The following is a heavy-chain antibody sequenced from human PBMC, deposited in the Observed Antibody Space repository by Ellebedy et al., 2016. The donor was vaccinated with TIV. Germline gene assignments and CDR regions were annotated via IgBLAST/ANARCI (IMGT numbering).Heavy chain of an antibody. CDR3: AMGGGPHFDWLLA. CDR1: GFTLSDFW. CDR2: IKEYGNEE. V-gene: IGHV3-7*01. Sequence: GESLKISCVASGFTLSDFWMTWVRQAPGKGLEWVANIKEYGNEEYYVDSVKGRFTISRDNAKNSLYLQMNSLRAEDTAVYYCAMGGGPHFDWLLAWGQGTLVTVSS. D-gene: IGHD3-9*01. J-gene: IGHJ5*02.